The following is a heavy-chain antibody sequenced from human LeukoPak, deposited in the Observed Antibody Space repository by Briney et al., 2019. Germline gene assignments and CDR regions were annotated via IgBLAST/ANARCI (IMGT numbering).Heavy chain of an antibody. CDR2: ISAYNGNT. CDR1: GYTFTSYG. D-gene: IGHD2-15*01. CDR3: AKRYCSGGSCSNWFDP. J-gene: IGHJ5*02. V-gene: IGHV1-18*01. Sequence: GASVKVSCKASGYTFTSYGISWVRQAPGQGLEWMGWISAYNGNTNYAQKLQGRVTMTRDTSISTAYMELSRLRSDDTAVYYCAKRYCSGGSCSNWFDPWGQGTLVTVSS.